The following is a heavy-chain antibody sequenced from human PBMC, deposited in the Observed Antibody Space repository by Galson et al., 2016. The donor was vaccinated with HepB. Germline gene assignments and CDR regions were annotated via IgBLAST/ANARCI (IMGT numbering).Heavy chain of an antibody. Sequence: SLRLSCAASGFIFSDYYMAWVRRAPGKGLEWVANINHDGSVKNYVDSVKGRSTISRDNAQKSLFLQMNSLKVEDTALYYCARDYIGYYGWWGHGTLVTVSS. V-gene: IGHV3-7*01. CDR2: INHDGSVK. CDR3: ARDYIGYYGW. CDR1: GFIFSDYY. J-gene: IGHJ1*01. D-gene: IGHD3-22*01.